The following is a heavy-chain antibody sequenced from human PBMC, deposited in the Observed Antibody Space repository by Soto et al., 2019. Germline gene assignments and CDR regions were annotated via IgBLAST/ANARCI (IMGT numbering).Heavy chain of an antibody. D-gene: IGHD2-8*02. J-gene: IGHJ6*02. CDR3: AGPGGTPYYYGMDV. Sequence: SETLSLTCAVYGGSFSGYCWSWIRQPPGKGLEWIGEINHSGSTNYNPSLKSRVTISVDTSKNQFSLKLRSVTAADKAAYYCAGPGGTPYYYGMDVWGQGTTVT. CDR1: GGSFSGYC. CDR2: INHSGST. V-gene: IGHV4-34*01.